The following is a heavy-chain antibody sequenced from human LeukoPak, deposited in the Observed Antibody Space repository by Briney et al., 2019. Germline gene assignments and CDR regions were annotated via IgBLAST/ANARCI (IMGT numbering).Heavy chain of an antibody. CDR1: GFSFSSFG. Sequence: PGGSLRLSCAASGFSFSSFGMSWVRQAPGRGLQWVSSISGDGRDTFYADSVKGRFTISRDNSKNTLHLQMNSLRAEDTAVYYCAKVVDYYDSLDYFDYWGQGTLVTVSS. CDR3: AKVVDYYDSLDYFDY. CDR2: ISGDGRDT. D-gene: IGHD3-22*01. J-gene: IGHJ4*02. V-gene: IGHV3-23*01.